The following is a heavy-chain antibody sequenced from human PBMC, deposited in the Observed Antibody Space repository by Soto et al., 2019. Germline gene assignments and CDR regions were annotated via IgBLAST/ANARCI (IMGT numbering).Heavy chain of an antibody. Sequence: VQLVESGGGLVQPGRSLRLSCAASGFTFDDYAMHWVRQAPGKGLEWVSGISWNSGSIGYADSVKGRFTISRDNAKNSLYLQMNSLRAEDTALYYCAKERYDFWSGYSTKNDAFDIWGQGTMVTVSS. CDR1: GFTFDDYA. D-gene: IGHD3-3*01. J-gene: IGHJ3*02. V-gene: IGHV3-9*01. CDR3: AKERYDFWSGYSTKNDAFDI. CDR2: ISWNSGSI.